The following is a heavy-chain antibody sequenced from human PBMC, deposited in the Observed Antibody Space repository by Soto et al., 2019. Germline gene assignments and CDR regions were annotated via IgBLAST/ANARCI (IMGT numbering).Heavy chain of an antibody. J-gene: IGHJ6*02. Sequence: GGSLRLSCATSGFTFSNYRMNWVREAPGKGLEWVASISGSGKDTFYRDSVKGRFTISRDNAESSLVLQMNSLTVDDTAVYHCXRVHLVRTSSYYCGMDVWGPGTTVTVSS. CDR1: GFTFSNYR. CDR2: ISGSGKDT. D-gene: IGHD6-6*01. CDR3: XRVHLVRTSSYYCGMDV. V-gene: IGHV3-21*06.